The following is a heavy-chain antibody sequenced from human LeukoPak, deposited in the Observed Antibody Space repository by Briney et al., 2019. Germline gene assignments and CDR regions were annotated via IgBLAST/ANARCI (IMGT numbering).Heavy chain of an antibody. V-gene: IGHV1-18*01. CDR2: ISGYNGNT. J-gene: IGHJ4*02. D-gene: IGHD5-24*01. Sequence: GASVKLSCEASGYTFTNYGISWVRHAPGQGLEWMGWISGYNGNTNYAQKVQGRVTMTTDTSTSTDYMELSSLRYDDTDVYYCARDTPQGRDGYNFDYWGQGTLVTVPS. CDR1: GYTFTNYG. CDR3: ARDTPQGRDGYNFDY.